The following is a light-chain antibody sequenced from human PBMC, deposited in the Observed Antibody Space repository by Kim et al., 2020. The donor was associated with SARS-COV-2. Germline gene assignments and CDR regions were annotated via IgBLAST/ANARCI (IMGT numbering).Light chain of an antibody. CDR1: QSITNY. V-gene: IGKV1-39*01. Sequence: DIQMTQSPSSLSASVGDRVTITCRASQSITNYLNWYQQKPGKAPKVLIFAASTLQSGVPSRFSGSGSGTDFTLTISSLQPDDFATYDCQQSYTMPRTFGPGTKVDIK. J-gene: IGKJ1*01. CDR2: AAS. CDR3: QQSYTMPRT.